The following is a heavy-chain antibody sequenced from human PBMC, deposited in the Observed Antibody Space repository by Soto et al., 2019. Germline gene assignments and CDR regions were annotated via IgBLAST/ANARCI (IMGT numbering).Heavy chain of an antibody. J-gene: IGHJ6*02. CDR2: ISAYNGNT. Sequence: ASVKVSCKASGYTFTSYGSSWVRQAPGQGLEWMGWISAYNGNTNYAQKLQGRVTMTTDTSTSTAYMELRSLRSDDTAVYYCARYEDFWSGNYSYGMDVSGQGTTVTVSS. V-gene: IGHV1-18*04. CDR1: GYTFTSYG. CDR3: ARYEDFWSGNYSYGMDV. D-gene: IGHD3-3*01.